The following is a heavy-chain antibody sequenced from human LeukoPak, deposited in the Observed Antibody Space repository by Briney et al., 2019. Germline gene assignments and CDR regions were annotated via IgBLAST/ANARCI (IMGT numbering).Heavy chain of an antibody. V-gene: IGHV1-8*01. CDR1: GYTFTSYD. J-gene: IGHJ5*02. D-gene: IGHD3-10*01. CDR3: ARGRDWYSSGSYLRNP. Sequence: ASVEVSCKASGYTFTSYDINWVRQAPGQGLEWMGWMNPNSGNTGYAQKFQGRVTMTRNTSISTAYMELSSLRSEDTAVYYCARGRDWYSSGSYLRNPWGQGTLVTVSS. CDR2: MNPNSGNT.